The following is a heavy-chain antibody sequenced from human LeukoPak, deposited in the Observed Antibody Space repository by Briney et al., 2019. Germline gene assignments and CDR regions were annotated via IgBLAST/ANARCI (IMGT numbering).Heavy chain of an antibody. J-gene: IGHJ4*02. V-gene: IGHV3-23*01. CDR1: GFTFSSYW. Sequence: GSLRLSCAASGFTFSSYWMIWVRQAPGKGPEWVSAISGSGGSTYYADSVKGRFTTSRDNSKNTLYLQMNSLRAEDTAVYYCAKYKSIAVAVFDYWGQGTLVTVSS. CDR2: ISGSGGST. CDR3: AKYKSIAVAVFDY. D-gene: IGHD6-19*01.